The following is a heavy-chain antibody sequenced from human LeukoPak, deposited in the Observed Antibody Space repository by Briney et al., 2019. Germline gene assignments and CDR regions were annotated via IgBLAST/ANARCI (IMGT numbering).Heavy chain of an antibody. V-gene: IGHV3-30-3*01. Sequence: GGSLRLSCAASGFTFSSYAMHWVHQAPGKRLEWVAVISYDGSNKYYADSVKGRFTISRDNSKNTLYLQMNSLRAEDTAVYYCARMRRPYYYYGMDVWGQGTTVTVSS. CDR1: GFTFSSYA. CDR3: ARMRRPYYYYGMDV. CDR2: ISYDGSNK. J-gene: IGHJ6*02.